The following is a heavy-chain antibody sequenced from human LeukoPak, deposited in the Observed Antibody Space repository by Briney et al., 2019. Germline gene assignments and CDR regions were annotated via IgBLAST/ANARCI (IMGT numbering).Heavy chain of an antibody. CDR2: VYSGGSI. CDR3: ARSYNSAWLDY. D-gene: IGHD6-19*01. V-gene: IGHV3-53*04. CDR1: GFTVSSSY. Sequence: GGPLRLSCAASGFTVSSSYMSWVRQAPGKGLEWVSIVYSGGSIYYADSVKGRFTTSRHNSNNTLDLQMNSLRTEDTAMYYCARSYNSAWLDYWGQGAVVTVSS. J-gene: IGHJ3*01.